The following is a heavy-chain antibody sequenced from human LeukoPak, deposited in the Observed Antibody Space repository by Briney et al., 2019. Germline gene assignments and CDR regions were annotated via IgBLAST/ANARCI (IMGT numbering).Heavy chain of an antibody. J-gene: IGHJ3*02. D-gene: IGHD3-16*01. V-gene: IGHV3-15*01. CDR3: TTDQQGYYDYVWGSYTAFDI. CDR1: GGSFSGYY. CDR2: IKSKTDGGTT. Sequence: PSETLSLTCAVYGGSFSGYYWSWIRQPPGKGLEWVGRIKSKTDGGTTDYAAPVKGRFTISRDDSKNTLYLQMNSLKTEDTAVYYCTTDQQGYYDYVWGSYTAFDIWGQGTMVTVSS.